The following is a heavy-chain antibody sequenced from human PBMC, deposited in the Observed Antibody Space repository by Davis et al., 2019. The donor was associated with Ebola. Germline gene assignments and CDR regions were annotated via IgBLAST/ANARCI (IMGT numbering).Heavy chain of an antibody. D-gene: IGHD2-2*01. V-gene: IGHV4-4*07. Sequence: PSETLSLTCSVSGASTSLFFWVCVRQPAGKGLEWIGRIYISGDTSYNPSLKSRFTMSVDTSKSQFSLSLTSLTAADTAMYYCAKAQYCTSTDCYDRFDPWGQGTLVSVTS. J-gene: IGHJ5*02. CDR3: AKAQYCTSTDCYDRFDP. CDR1: GASTSLFF. CDR2: IYISGDT.